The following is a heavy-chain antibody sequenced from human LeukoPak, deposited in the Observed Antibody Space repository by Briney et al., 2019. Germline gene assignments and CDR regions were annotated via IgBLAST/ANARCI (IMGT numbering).Heavy chain of an antibody. CDR3: ARSQFGDFRCGDH. D-gene: IGHD4-17*01. CDR1: GFSFGSYA. CDR2: ISKDGGRT. J-gene: IGHJ5*02. Sequence: TGGSLRLSCAASGFSFGSYAMHWVRQAPGKGLQWLAVISKDGGRTYYADSAKGRFTVSRDNSKNTLFLQTNSLRGEDTGVYYCARSQFGDFRCGDHWGQGTLVTVSS. V-gene: IGHV3-30*04.